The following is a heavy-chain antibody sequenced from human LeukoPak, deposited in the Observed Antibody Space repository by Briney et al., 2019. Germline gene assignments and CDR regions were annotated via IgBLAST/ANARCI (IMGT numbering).Heavy chain of an antibody. V-gene: IGHV4-39*01. CDR1: GGSISSGSYY. Sequence: SETLSLTCTVSGGSISSGSYYWGWIRQPPGKGLEWIVAIYYNGNTYYNPSLKSRVSISADTSKNQFSLILRSVNVADTAVYYCARRGDYWGQGILVTVSS. CDR2: IYYNGNT. CDR3: ARRGDY. D-gene: IGHD3-10*01. J-gene: IGHJ4*02.